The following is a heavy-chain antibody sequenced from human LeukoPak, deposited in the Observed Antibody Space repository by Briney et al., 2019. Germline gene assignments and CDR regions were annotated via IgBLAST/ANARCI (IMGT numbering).Heavy chain of an antibody. CDR2: IILIFGTA. CDR1: GGTFSSYA. J-gene: IGHJ5*02. V-gene: IGHV1-69*01. D-gene: IGHD4-17*01. CDR3: ARGALRSNWFDP. Sequence: GSSVKVSCKASGGTFSSYAISWVRQAPGQGLEWMGGIILIFGTANYAQKFQGRVTITADESTSTAYMELSSLRSEDTAVYYCARGALRSNWFDPWGQGTLVTVSS.